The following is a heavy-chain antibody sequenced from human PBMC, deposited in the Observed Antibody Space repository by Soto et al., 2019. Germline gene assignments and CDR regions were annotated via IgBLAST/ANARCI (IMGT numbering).Heavy chain of an antibody. J-gene: IGHJ5*02. D-gene: IGHD2-2*01. V-gene: IGHV1-69*13. CDR2: IIPIFGTA. CDR1: GGTFSSYA. CDR3: ARAPNFCSSTRCYPPQYNWFDP. Sequence: SVKVSCKASGGTFSSYAISWVRQAPGQGLEWMGGIIPIFGTANYAQKFQGRVTITADESTSTAYMELSSLRSDDTAAYYCARAPNFCSSTRCYPPQYNWFDPWGQGTLVTVSS.